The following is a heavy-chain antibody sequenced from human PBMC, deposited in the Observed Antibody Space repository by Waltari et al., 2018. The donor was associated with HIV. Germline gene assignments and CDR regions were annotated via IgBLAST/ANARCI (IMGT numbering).Heavy chain of an antibody. CDR1: GYSFTSYW. V-gene: IGHV5-51*01. CDR2: IYPGDSDT. Sequence: EVQLVQSGAEVKKPGESLKISCKGSGYSFTSYWIGWVRQMPGKGLEWMGIIYPGDSDTRYSPSCQGQVTISADKSISTAYLQWSSLKASDTAMYYCARRGGDQLLYRGWFDPWGQGTLVTVSS. CDR3: ARRGGDQLLYRGWFDP. D-gene: IGHD2-2*02. J-gene: IGHJ5*02.